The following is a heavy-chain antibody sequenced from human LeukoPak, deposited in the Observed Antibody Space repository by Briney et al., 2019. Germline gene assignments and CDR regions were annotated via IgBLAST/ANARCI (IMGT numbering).Heavy chain of an antibody. D-gene: IGHD6-19*01. CDR3: AKDKASSGWYVGRDIGGFDY. CDR2: INAGNGNT. CDR1: GYTFTSYA. V-gene: IGHV1-3*01. J-gene: IGHJ4*02. Sequence: GASVKVSCKASGYTFTSYAMHWVRQAPGQRLEWMGWINAGNGNTKYSQKFQGRVTITRDTSASTAYMELSSLRSEDTALYYCAKDKASSGWYVGRDIGGFDYWGQGTLVTVSS.